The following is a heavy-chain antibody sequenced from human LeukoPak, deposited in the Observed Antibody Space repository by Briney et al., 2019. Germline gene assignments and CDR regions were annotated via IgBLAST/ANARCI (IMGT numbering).Heavy chain of an antibody. D-gene: IGHD6-19*01. Sequence: ASVKVSCKASGYTFTGYYMHWVRQAPAQGLEWMGWINPSSGGTTYAQKFQGRVTMTRDTSISTAYMELSRLRSDDTAVYYCAREGRQWLVRGDWFDPWGQGTLVTVSS. J-gene: IGHJ5*02. V-gene: IGHV1-2*02. CDR3: AREGRQWLVRGDWFDP. CDR1: GYTFTGYY. CDR2: INPSSGGT.